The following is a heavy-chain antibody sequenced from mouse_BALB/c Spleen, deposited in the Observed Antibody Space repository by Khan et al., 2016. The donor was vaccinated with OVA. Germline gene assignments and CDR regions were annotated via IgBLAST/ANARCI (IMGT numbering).Heavy chain of an antibody. D-gene: IGHD1-1*01. CDR2: IYTYTGEP. Sequence: QIQLVQSGPELKKPGETVKISCKVSGYTFTNYGMNWVKQAPGKGLKWLGWIYTYTGEPTYADDFKGRFAFSLESSASTAFLQFNYLPHDDTATYLYAGGSSRSIDYWGQGTTVTVSS. CDR1: GYTFTNYG. V-gene: IGHV9-3-1*01. CDR3: AGGSSRSIDY. J-gene: IGHJ4*01.